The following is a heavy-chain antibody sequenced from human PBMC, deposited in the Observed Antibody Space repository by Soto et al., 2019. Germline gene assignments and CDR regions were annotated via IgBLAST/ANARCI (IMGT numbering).Heavy chain of an antibody. CDR2: MYYSGNT. J-gene: IGHJ4*02. D-gene: IGHD3-10*01. V-gene: IGHV4-39*07. CDR1: GGSISSSSYY. CDR3: ARGVRYFDY. Sequence: SETLSLTCTVSGGSISSSSYYWGWIRQPPGKGLEWIGSMYYSGNTYYNPSLESRVTISVDTSKNQFSLKLSSVTAADTAVYYCARGVRYFDYWGQGTLVTVSS.